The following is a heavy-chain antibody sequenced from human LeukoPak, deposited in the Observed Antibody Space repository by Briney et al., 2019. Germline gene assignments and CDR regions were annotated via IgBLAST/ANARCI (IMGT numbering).Heavy chain of an antibody. V-gene: IGHV3-30-3*01. J-gene: IGHJ4*02. D-gene: IGHD1-26*01. CDR3: ARQWELPGGSDY. Sequence: GGSLRLSCAASGFTFSSYAMHWVRQAPGKGLEWVAVISYDGSNKYYADSVKGRFTISRDNSKSTLYLQMNSLRAEDTAVYYCARQWELPGGSDYWGQGTLVTVSS. CDR2: ISYDGSNK. CDR1: GFTFSSYA.